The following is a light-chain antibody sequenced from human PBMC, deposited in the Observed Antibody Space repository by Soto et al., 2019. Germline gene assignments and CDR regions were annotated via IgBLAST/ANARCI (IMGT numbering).Light chain of an antibody. Sequence: QSVLTQPASVSGSPGQSITISCTGTSRDVGGYSYVSWYQLHPGKVPKLMIYDVSNRPSGVSNRFSGSKSGNTASLTISGLQAEDEADYYCSSHTSTTTLVFGGGTKLTVL. V-gene: IGLV2-14*03. CDR1: SRDVGGYSY. CDR3: SSHTSTTTLV. J-gene: IGLJ3*02. CDR2: DVS.